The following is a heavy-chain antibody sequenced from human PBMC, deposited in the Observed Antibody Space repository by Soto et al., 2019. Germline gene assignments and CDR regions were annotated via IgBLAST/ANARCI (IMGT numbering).Heavy chain of an antibody. V-gene: IGHV4-59*01. CDR1: GDSISSYY. D-gene: IGHD3-22*01. J-gene: IGHJ4*02. CDR2: LYYGRSA. CDR3: ALRSMAVVPEY. Sequence: QVQLQESGPGLVKPSETLSLTCAVSGDSISSYYCMWIRQRPGKGLESIGYLYYGRSANYNPSLKSRVTLSVDTSTNQCSLTLSSMTAADTAVYFCALRSMAVVPEYWGQGTLVTVSS.